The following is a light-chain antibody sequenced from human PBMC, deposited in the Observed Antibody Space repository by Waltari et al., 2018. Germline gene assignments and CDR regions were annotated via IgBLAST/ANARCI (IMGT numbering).Light chain of an antibody. CDR1: ESIASY. Sequence: DIQMTQSPSSLSASAGDRVTISCRASESIASYLHWYQQKPGKAPELLIYAASSLQSGVPSRISGSGAGTDFTLTISSLQPEDFETYYCQQSYSTSPTFGQGTEGEIK. CDR2: AAS. J-gene: IGKJ1*01. CDR3: QQSYSTSPT. V-gene: IGKV1-39*01.